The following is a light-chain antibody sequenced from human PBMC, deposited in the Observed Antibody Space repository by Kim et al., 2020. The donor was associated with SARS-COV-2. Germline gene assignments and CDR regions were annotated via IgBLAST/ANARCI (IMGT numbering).Light chain of an antibody. Sequence: VSPGERVTLTCRTSQSVGSNLAWYQQRPGQAPRLVISGASIRDTGIPARFSGSGSGTDFTLTISSLQSQDFAVYYCQHYNDWPPYAFGQGTKLEI. CDR1: QSVGSN. CDR2: GAS. V-gene: IGKV3-15*01. CDR3: QHYNDWPPYA. J-gene: IGKJ2*01.